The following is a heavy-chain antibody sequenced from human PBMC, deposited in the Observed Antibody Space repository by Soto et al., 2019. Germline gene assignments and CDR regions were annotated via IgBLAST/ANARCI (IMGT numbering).Heavy chain of an antibody. Sequence: SETLSLTCAVYGGSFSGYYWTWIRQPPGTGLEWIGEINHSGSTNYNPSLKSRVTISVDTSKNQFSLKLTSVTAADTAVYYCARDKITSLFAYWAQGTLVTVS. CDR2: INHSGST. J-gene: IGHJ4*02. D-gene: IGHD3-10*01. CDR3: ARDKITSLFAY. CDR1: GGSFSGYY. V-gene: IGHV4-34*01.